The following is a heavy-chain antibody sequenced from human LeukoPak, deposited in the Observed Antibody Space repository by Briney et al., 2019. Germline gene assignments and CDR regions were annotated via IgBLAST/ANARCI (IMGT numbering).Heavy chain of an antibody. V-gene: IGHV3-20*01. CDR1: GFSSDDYG. CDR2: INWNGGST. CDR3: ARDLFYYYGMDV. Sequence: PAQSLRLSCAPSGFSSDDYGMSWVRHAPGDGLEWDSGINWNGGSTGYADSVKGRFTISRDNAKNSLYLQMNSLRAEDTALYHCARDLFYYYGMDVWGQGATVTVSS. J-gene: IGHJ6*02.